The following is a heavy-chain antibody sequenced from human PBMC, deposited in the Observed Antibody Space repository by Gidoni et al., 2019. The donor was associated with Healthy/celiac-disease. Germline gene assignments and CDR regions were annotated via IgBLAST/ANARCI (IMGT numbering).Heavy chain of an antibody. CDR3: ARDMDSSGYYYSTYDY. CDR2: ISSSSSYI. V-gene: IGHV3-21*01. J-gene: IGHJ4*02. CDR1: GFTSTSYS. D-gene: IGHD3-22*01. Sequence: EVQLVESGGGLVKPGGSLRLSCAASGFTSTSYSMNWFSQAPEKGLEWVSSISSSSSYIYYADSVKGRFTISRDNAKNSLYLQMNSLRAEDTAVYYCARDMDSSGYYYSTYDYWGQGTLVTVSS.